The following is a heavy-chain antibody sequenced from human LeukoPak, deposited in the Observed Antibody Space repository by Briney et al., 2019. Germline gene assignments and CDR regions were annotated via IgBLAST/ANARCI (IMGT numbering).Heavy chain of an antibody. D-gene: IGHD1-26*01. Sequence: GGSLRLSCAASGFTFDDYAMNWVRQALGKGLEWVSGINGNGDSAGYAVSVKGRFTISRDNAKNSLHLQMNSLRAEDTALYYCARVAVGATFDFWGQGTLVTVSS. V-gene: IGHV3-20*04. J-gene: IGHJ4*02. CDR1: GFTFDDYA. CDR2: INGNGDSA. CDR3: ARVAVGATFDF.